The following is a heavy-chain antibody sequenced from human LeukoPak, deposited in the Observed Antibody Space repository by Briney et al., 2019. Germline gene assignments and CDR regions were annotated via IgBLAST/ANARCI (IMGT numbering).Heavy chain of an antibody. V-gene: IGHV5-51*01. CDR3: ACRKLLDTWSVP. J-gene: IGHJ5*02. CDR2: MYPGDSRT. D-gene: IGHD4-23*01. CDR1: AYSFTTEW. Sequence: ESLKISCKASAYSFTTEWIGWVRQMPGKGLEWMAVMYPGDSRTGYNPCFEGQSSIPADQSTSTAHLQWGSLKDSDTAMYYCACRKLLDTWSVPWGQGNPVTVSS.